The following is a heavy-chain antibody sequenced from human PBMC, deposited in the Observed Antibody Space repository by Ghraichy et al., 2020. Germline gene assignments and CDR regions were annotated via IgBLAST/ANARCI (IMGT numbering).Heavy chain of an antibody. CDR2: INPNSGAT. CDR3: TRDSFLQPGY. J-gene: IGHJ4*02. CDR1: GYSFTGYY. V-gene: IGHV1-2*02. Sequence: AAVKVSCKASGYSFTGYYIHWVRLAPGQGLECMGWINPNSGATNYAQKFQGRVTMTRDTSISTAYMELSRLRSDDTAIYYCTRDSFLQPGYWGQGTLVTVSS.